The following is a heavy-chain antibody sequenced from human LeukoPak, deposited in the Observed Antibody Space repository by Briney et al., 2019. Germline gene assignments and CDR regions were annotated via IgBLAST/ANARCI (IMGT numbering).Heavy chain of an antibody. Sequence: GGSLRLSCAASGFTFSSYDMSWVRQAPGKGLVWVSRISTDGSSTSYADFVKGRFTISRDNAKNTLFLQMNSLRAEDTAVYYCARDFLWGSGSRWGQGTLVTVSS. D-gene: IGHD3-10*01. CDR1: GFTFSSYD. J-gene: IGHJ4*02. CDR2: ISTDGSST. CDR3: ARDFLWGSGSR. V-gene: IGHV3-74*01.